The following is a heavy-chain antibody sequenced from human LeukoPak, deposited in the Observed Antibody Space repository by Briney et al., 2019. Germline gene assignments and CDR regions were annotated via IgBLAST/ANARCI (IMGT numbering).Heavy chain of an antibody. CDR3: AGDRNTHAFDI. CDR1: GGSITSHY. J-gene: IGHJ3*02. Sequence: SETLSLTCIVSGGSITSHYWSWIRQHPGKGLEWIGYIYYSGSTYYNPSLKSRVTISVDTSKNQFSLKLSSVTAADTAVYYCAGDRNTHAFDIWGQGTMVTVSS. V-gene: IGHV4-59*06. CDR2: IYYSGST. D-gene: IGHD1-14*01.